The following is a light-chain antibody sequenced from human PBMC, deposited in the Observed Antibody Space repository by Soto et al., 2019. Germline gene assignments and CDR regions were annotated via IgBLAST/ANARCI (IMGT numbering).Light chain of an antibody. CDR1: QSVSSSY. Sequence: EIGLTQSPCTLSLSPGERATLSCRASQSVSSSYLAWYQQKPGQAPRLLIYGASSRATSTPDRFSGSGSGTDFTLTISRLEPEDFAVYYCQQYGSSSLTFGGGTKVDI. J-gene: IGKJ4*01. CDR3: QQYGSSSLT. V-gene: IGKV3-20*01. CDR2: GAS.